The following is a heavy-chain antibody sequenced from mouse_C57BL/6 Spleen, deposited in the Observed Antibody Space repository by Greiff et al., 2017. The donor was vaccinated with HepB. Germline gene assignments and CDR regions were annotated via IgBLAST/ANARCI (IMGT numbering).Heavy chain of an antibody. D-gene: IGHD2-12*01. V-gene: IGHV1-52*01. CDR3: AKDSPGWYFDV. Sequence: QVQLQQPGAELVRPGSSVKLSCKASGYTFTSYWMHWVKQRPIQGLEWIGNIDPSDSETHYNQKFKDKATLTVDKSSSTAYMQLSSLTSEDSAVYYCAKDSPGWYFDVWGTGTTVTVSS. J-gene: IGHJ1*03. CDR1: GYTFTSYW. CDR2: IDPSDSET.